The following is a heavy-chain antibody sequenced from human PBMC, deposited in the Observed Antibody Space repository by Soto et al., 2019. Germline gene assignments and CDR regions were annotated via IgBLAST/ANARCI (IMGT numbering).Heavy chain of an antibody. J-gene: IGHJ4*02. V-gene: IGHV1-46*01. CDR3: ARDASPGYFDY. CDR1: GYTFVSYY. CDR2: IDPSGGST. Sequence: QVQLVQSGAEVKKPGASVKGSCKASGYTFVSYYVQWVRQATGQGLEWMGTIDPSGGSTTYAQNFQCGVTMTRDMSTTIVYMDLSTLKSEDTAVYYFARDASPGYFDYWGQGTLVTVSS.